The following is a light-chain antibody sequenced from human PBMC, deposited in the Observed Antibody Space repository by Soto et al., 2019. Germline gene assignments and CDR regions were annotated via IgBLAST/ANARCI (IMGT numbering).Light chain of an antibody. CDR1: TSNIASNT. J-gene: IGLJ2*01. Sequence: QAVVTQPPSASGTPGQRVTISCSGSTSNIASNTVTWYQQLPGTAPKLLIYRDNQRPSGVPDRFSGSKSGTSASLDISGLQSEDEADYYCAAWDGSLTGVVFGGGTQLTVL. CDR3: AAWDGSLTGVV. V-gene: IGLV1-44*01. CDR2: RDN.